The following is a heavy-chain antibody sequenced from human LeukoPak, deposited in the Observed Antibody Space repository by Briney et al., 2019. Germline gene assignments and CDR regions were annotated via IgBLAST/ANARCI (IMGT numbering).Heavy chain of an antibody. Sequence: RGSLRLSCAASGFTFSSYAMDWVRQAPGKGLEWVSAISGSGGSTYYADSVKGRFTISRDNSKNTLYPQMNTLRAEDTAIYYCAKFCGHWLLPYYLDHWGQGTLVTVSS. CDR2: ISGSGGST. D-gene: IGHD3-9*01. J-gene: IGHJ4*02. CDR1: GFTFSSYA. CDR3: AKFCGHWLLPYYLDH. V-gene: IGHV3-23*01.